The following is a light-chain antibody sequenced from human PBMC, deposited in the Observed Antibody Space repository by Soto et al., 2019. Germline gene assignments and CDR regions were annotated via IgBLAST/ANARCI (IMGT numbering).Light chain of an antibody. V-gene: IGKV1-12*01. CDR1: QAITRS. J-gene: IGKJ3*01. Sequence: DIQMTQSPSSVSASVGDRVTITCRASQAITRSLAWYQQKAGEAPKLLIYAASILQGGVPSRFSGSGSGTDFSLTISRLQPEDFASYYWQQANSFPFTFGPGTKV. CDR3: QQANSFPFT. CDR2: AAS.